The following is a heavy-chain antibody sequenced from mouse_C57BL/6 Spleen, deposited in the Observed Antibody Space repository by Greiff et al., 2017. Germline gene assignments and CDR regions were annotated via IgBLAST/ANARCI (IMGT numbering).Heavy chain of an antibody. CDR1: GFTFSSYG. J-gene: IGHJ2*01. Sequence: EVQLQQSGGDLVKPGGSLKLSCAASGFTFSSYGMSWVRQTPDKRLEWVATISSGGSYTYYPDSVKGRFTISRDNAKNTLYLQMSSLKSEDTAMYYCARHIYDYDLYYFDYWGQGTTLTVSS. D-gene: IGHD2-4*01. CDR2: ISSGGSYT. V-gene: IGHV5-6*01. CDR3: ARHIYDYDLYYFDY.